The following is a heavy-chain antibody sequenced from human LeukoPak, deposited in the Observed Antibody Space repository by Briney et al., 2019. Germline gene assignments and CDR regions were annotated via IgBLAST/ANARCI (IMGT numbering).Heavy chain of an antibody. CDR2: ISGSGGST. J-gene: IGHJ4*02. D-gene: IGHD5-18*01. V-gene: IGHV3-23*01. CDR1: GCTFSSHA. Sequence: PGGSLRLSCAASGCTFSSHAMSWVRQAPGEGLEWVSAISGSGGSTYYADSVKGRFTISRDNAKNTLYLQMNSLRAEDTAVYYCARDRPGNTAIDYWGQGTLVTVCS. CDR3: ARDRPGNTAIDY.